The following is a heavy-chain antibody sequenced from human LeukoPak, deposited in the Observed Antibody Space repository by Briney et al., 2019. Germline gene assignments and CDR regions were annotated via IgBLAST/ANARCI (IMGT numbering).Heavy chain of an antibody. J-gene: IGHJ4*02. D-gene: IGHD7-27*01. Sequence: GGSLRLSCAASGFTFSSYAMSWVRQAPGKGLEWVSAISGSGGGTYYADSVKSRFTISRDNSKNTLYLQMNSLRAEDTGVYFCATNWGRYYFDYWGQGTLVTVSS. CDR2: ISGSGGGT. CDR3: ATNWGRYYFDY. V-gene: IGHV3-23*01. CDR1: GFTFSSYA.